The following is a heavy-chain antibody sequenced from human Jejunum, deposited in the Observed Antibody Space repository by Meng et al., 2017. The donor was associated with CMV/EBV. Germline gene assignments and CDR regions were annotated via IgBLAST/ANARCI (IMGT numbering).Heavy chain of an antibody. D-gene: IGHD6-13*01. CDR2: IRFDGGNK. CDR3: TMPAAGTPPQYFQH. Sequence: QCVGCGGGGSLRGGCLALSWASSGFTFSNYGMYWVRQAPAKGLEWVAYIRFDGGNKQYADSVKGRFTISRDNSKNTLYLQMNSLTFEDTAVYYCTMPAAGTPPQYFQHWGQGTLVTVSS. V-gene: IGHV3-30*02. J-gene: IGHJ1*01. CDR1: GFTFSNYG.